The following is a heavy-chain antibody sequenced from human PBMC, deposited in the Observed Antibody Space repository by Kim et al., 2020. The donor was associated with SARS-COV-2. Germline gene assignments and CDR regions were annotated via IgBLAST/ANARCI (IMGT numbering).Heavy chain of an antibody. V-gene: IGHV1-69*06. D-gene: IGHD5-12*01. J-gene: IGHJ6*02. Sequence: SVKVSCKASGGTFSSYAISWVRQAPGQGLEWMGGIIPIFGTANYAQKFQGRVTITADKSTSTAYMELSSLRSEDTAVYYCARSNIVATIWQRTLYYYYGMDVWGQGTTVTVSS. CDR3: ARSNIVATIWQRTLYYYYGMDV. CDR2: IIPIFGTA. CDR1: GGTFSSYA.